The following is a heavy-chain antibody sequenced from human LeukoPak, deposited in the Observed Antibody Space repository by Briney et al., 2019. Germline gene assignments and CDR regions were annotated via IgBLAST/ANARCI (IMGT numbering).Heavy chain of an antibody. Sequence: GGSLRLSCAASGFTFSSHGMSWVRQAPGKGLEWVSAISISGGSTYYADSVKGRFTISRDNAKNSLYLQMNSLRAEDTAIYYCAREDDWNYEDYWGQGTLVTVSS. D-gene: IGHD1-7*01. V-gene: IGHV3-23*01. J-gene: IGHJ4*02. CDR1: GFTFSSHG. CDR2: ISISGGST. CDR3: AREDDWNYEDY.